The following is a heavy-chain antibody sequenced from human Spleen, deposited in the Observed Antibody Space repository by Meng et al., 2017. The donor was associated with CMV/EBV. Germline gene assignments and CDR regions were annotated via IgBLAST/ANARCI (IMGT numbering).Heavy chain of an antibody. CDR3: ARVVSMVVTT. J-gene: IGHJ5*02. Sequence: LNCAVYGGCFRGYYWRWIRQPPGKGLEWIGEINHSGSTYYNPSLKSRVTISVDTSKNQFSLKLSSVTAADTAVYYCARVVSMVVTTWGQGTLVTVSS. CDR2: INHSGST. D-gene: IGHD4-23*01. V-gene: IGHV4-34*09. CDR1: GGCFRGYY.